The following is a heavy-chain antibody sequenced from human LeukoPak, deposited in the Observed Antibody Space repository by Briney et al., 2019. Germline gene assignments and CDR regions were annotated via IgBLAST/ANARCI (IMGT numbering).Heavy chain of an antibody. V-gene: IGHV3-23*01. CDR2: ISGSGGST. CDR3: GTEVYYYYGMDV. CDR1: GFTFSSYA. J-gene: IGHJ6*02. Sequence: GGSLRLSCAASGFTFSSYAMSWVRQAPGKGLEWVSAISGSGGSTYYADSVKGRFTISRDNSKNTLYLQMNSLRAEDTAVYYCGTEVYYYYGMDVWGQGTTVTVSS.